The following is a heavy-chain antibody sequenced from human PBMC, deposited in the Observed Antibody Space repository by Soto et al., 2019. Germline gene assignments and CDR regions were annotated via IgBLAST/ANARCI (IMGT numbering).Heavy chain of an antibody. D-gene: IGHD3-16*01. V-gene: IGHV3-30-3*01. CDR2: ISYDGSNK. J-gene: IGHJ2*01. CDR1: GFTFSSYA. CDR3: ARPLWRDDYDWGYFDL. Sequence: QVQLVESGGSVVQPGRSLRLSCAASGFTFSSYAMHWVRQAPGKGLEWVAVISYDGSNKYYADSVKGRFTISRDNSTITLYLQMNSLRTEDTAVYYCARPLWRDDYDWGYFDLWGRGTLVTVSS.